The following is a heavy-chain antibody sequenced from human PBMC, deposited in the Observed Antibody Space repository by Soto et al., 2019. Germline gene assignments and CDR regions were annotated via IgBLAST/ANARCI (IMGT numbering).Heavy chain of an antibody. Sequence: EEQLLESGGGLVQPGGSLRLSCVASGLNFSRYAMSWVRQSPGKGLEWVSSINPSGEITYYGDSVKGRCTISRDNSKNTRSLQMNSLRAEDTAVYYCAKSLRPSALTTYYFDSRGQGTLVTVSS. D-gene: IGHD4-17*01. J-gene: IGHJ4*02. CDR2: INPSGEIT. V-gene: IGHV3-23*01. CDR1: GLNFSRYA. CDR3: AKSLRPSALTTYYFDS.